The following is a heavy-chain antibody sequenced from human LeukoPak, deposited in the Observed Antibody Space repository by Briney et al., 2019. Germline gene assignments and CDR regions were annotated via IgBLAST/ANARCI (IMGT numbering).Heavy chain of an antibody. CDR2: ISGSGGST. V-gene: IGHV3-23*01. CDR3: AKVSMVRGAGDYYGMDV. CDR1: GFTFSSYA. J-gene: IGHJ6*02. Sequence: GGSLRLSCAASGFTFSSYAMSWVRQAPGKGLEWVSAISGSGGSTYYADSVKGRFTISRDNSKNTLYLQTNSLRAEDTAVYYCAKVSMVRGAGDYYGMDVWGQGTTVTVSS. D-gene: IGHD3-10*01.